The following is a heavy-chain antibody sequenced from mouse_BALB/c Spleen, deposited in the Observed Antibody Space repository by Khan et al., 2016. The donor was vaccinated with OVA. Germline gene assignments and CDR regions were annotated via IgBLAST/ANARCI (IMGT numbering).Heavy chain of an antibody. V-gene: IGHV3-5*02. D-gene: IGHD1-1*01. CDR3: ARDYGSLYWFFDV. CDR2: IYYSGTV. J-gene: IGHJ1*01. Sequence: VQLKESGPGLVKPSQTVSLTSTVTGISITSGNYRWSWIRQFPGNKLEWIGNIYYSGTVTYNPSLTSRTTITRDTSKNQFFLEMNSLTAEDTATYYCARDYGSLYWFFDVWGAGTTVTVSS. CDR1: GISITSGNYR.